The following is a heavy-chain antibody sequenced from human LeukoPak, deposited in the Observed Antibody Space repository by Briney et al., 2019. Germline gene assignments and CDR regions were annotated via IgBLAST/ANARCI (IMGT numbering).Heavy chain of an antibody. CDR2: IKQDGSEK. CDR3: AGDAGRWLQFYSDY. J-gene: IGHJ4*02. Sequence: PGGSLRLSCAASGFTFSSYWMSWVRQAPRKGLEWVANIKQDGSEKYYVDSVKGRFTISRDNAKNSLYLQMNSLRAEDTAVYYCAGDAGRWLQFYSDYWGQGTLVTVSS. CDR1: GFTFSSYW. D-gene: IGHD5-24*01. V-gene: IGHV3-7*01.